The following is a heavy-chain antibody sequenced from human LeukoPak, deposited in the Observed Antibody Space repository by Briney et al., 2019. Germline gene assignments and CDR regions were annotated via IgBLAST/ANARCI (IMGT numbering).Heavy chain of an antibody. J-gene: IGHJ5*02. Sequence: GGSLRLSCAASGFTFSSYEMNWVRQAPGKGLEWVSYISSSGSTIYYADSVKGRFTISRDNAKNSLYLQMNSLRAEDTAVYYCASLEYYDILTGDNWFDPWGQGSLVTVSS. D-gene: IGHD3-9*01. CDR2: ISSSGSTI. CDR3: ASLEYYDILTGDNWFDP. CDR1: GFTFSSYE. V-gene: IGHV3-48*03.